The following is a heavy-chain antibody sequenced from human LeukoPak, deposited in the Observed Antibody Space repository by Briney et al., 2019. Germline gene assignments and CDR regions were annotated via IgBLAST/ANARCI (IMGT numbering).Heavy chain of an antibody. CDR1: GGSFSGYY. CDR3: ARERGYSGYDFDY. J-gene: IGHJ4*02. Sequence: PSETLSLTCAVYGGSFSGYYWSWIRQPPGKGLEWIGEINHSGSTNYNPSLKSRVTISVDTSKNQFSLKLSSVTAADTAVYYCARERGYSGYDFDYWGQGTLVTVSS. CDR2: INHSGST. D-gene: IGHD5-12*01. V-gene: IGHV4-34*01.